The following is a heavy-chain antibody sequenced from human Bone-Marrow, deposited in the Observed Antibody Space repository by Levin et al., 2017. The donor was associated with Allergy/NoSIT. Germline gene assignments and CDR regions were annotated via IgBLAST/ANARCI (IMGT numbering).Heavy chain of an antibody. CDR1: GYNFAGYY. CDR3: ARSRDGYNSDWFDP. J-gene: IGHJ5*02. V-gene: IGHV1-2*06. Sequence: GASVKVSCKASGYNFAGYYMHWVRQAPGQGFEWMGRLNPNSGDTKYPQKFQGRVTMTSDTSISTAYMDLNSLTSDDTAVYYCARSRDGYNSDWFDPWGQGTLVTVSS. CDR2: LNPNSGDT. D-gene: IGHD5-24*01.